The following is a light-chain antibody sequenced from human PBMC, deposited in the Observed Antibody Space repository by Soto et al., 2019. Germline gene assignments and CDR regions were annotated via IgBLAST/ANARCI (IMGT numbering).Light chain of an antibody. V-gene: IGLV2-14*01. J-gene: IGLJ2*01. CDR1: SSGVGGYNY. Sequence: QSALTQPASVSGSPGQSITISCTGTSSGVGGYNYVSWYQQHPGKVPKLMIYDVSNRPSGVSNRFSGSKSGNTASLTISGRQAEDEADYYCNSYTSSSTLVFGGGTKLTVL. CDR3: NSYTSSSTLV. CDR2: DVS.